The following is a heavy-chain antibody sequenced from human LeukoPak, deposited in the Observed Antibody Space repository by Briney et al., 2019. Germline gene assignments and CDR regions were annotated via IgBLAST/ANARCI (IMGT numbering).Heavy chain of an antibody. CDR1: GGSISGYY. Sequence: SETLSLTRSVSGGSISGYYWSWIRQPPGEGLEWIAYIHDTGRTNHNPSLKSRVSISVDTSKNQFSLQLSSVTAADTAVYYCARNTENSGNGDFWGQGTLVTVSS. V-gene: IGHV4-59*01. CDR2: IHDTGRT. D-gene: IGHD3-10*01. J-gene: IGHJ4*02. CDR3: ARNTENSGNGDF.